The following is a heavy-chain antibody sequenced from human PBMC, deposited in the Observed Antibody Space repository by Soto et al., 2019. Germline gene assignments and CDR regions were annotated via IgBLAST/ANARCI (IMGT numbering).Heavy chain of an antibody. CDR2: IVVGTGNT. V-gene: IGHV1-58*01. J-gene: IGHJ6*02. D-gene: IGHD3-22*01. Sequence: SVKVSCKASGFICSSSAVQWVRQARGQGLEWIGRIVVGTGNTNYAQKFQERVTITRDMPTNTAYLEVSGLRSEDTAVYYCAADSAGYDSREFYYYGLDVWGQGTTVTVSS. CDR3: AADSAGYDSREFYYYGLDV. CDR1: GFICSSSA.